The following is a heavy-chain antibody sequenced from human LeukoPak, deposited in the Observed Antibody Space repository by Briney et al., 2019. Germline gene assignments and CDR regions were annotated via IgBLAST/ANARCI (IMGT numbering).Heavy chain of an antibody. CDR1: GLTFSTYW. D-gene: IGHD3-10*01. Sequence: GGSLRLSCAASGLTFSTYWMNWVRQAPGKGLEWVATIKHDGSDKYYVDSVKGRFTISRDNTKDSLFLQMNSLRVEDTAVYYCSKDLASDFGGDLDPWGQGTLVTVST. CDR2: IKHDGSDK. V-gene: IGHV3-7*01. CDR3: SKDLASDFGGDLDP. J-gene: IGHJ5*02.